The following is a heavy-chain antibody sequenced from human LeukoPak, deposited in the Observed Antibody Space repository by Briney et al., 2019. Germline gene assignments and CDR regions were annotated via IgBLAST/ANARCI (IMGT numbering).Heavy chain of an antibody. CDR1: GFTFSSYW. D-gene: IGHD3-10*01. CDR2: IRYDGSSK. V-gene: IGHV3-30*02. Sequence: GGSLRLSCAASGFTFSSYWMHWVRQAPGKGLEWLAFIRYDGSSKYYADFVKGRFTISRDNSKNTLYLQMNSLRGEDTAVYYCARDQAGSGHYADYWGQGTLVTVSS. J-gene: IGHJ4*02. CDR3: ARDQAGSGHYADY.